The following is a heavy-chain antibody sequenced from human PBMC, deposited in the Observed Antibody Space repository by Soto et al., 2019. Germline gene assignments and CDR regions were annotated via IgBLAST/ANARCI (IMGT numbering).Heavy chain of an antibody. Sequence: GGSLRLSCAASGFTFSSYAMCWVRQAPGKGLEWVSAISGSGGSTYYADSVKGRFTISRDNSKNTLYLQMNSLRAEDTAVYYCAKSGGSTSCKDVWGQGTTVTVSS. CDR1: GFTFSSYA. D-gene: IGHD2-2*01. CDR2: ISGSGGST. V-gene: IGHV3-23*01. J-gene: IGHJ6*02. CDR3: AKSGGSTSCKDV.